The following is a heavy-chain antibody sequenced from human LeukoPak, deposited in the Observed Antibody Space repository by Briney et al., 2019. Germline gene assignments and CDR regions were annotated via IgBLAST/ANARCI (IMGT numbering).Heavy chain of an antibody. V-gene: IGHV4-39*01. CDR2: IYYSGST. J-gene: IGHJ5*02. Sequence: SETLSLTCTVSGGSISSSSYYWGWVRQPPGKGLKWIGSIYYSGSTYYNPSLKSRVTISVDTSKNQFSLKLSSVTAADTAVYYCARPPYYYDSSGYHGFDPWGQGTLVTVSS. D-gene: IGHD3-22*01. CDR3: ARPPYYYDSSGYHGFDP. CDR1: GGSISSSSYY.